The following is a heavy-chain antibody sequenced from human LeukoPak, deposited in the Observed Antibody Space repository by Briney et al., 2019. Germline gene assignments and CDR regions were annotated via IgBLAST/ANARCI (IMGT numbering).Heavy chain of an antibody. V-gene: IGHV1-2*02. CDR3: ARAVAGIDY. Sequence: ASVKVSCKASGYTFTGYYLHCVRQAPGQGLEWMGWINPNSGVTNYAQNFQGRVTMTRDTSISTGYMELSRLRSDDTALYYCARAVAGIDYWGQGTLVTVSS. D-gene: IGHD6-19*01. CDR1: GYTFTGYY. J-gene: IGHJ4*02. CDR2: INPNSGVT.